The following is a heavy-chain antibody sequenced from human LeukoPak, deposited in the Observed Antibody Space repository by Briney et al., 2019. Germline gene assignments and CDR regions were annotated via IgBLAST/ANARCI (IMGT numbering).Heavy chain of an antibody. D-gene: IGHD3-22*01. J-gene: IGHJ4*02. CDR3: ARVGSAAPVTSSGHTIDY. Sequence: GESLRLSCAVSGFSLYTYSMNWVRQAPGKGLEWVSSITSTSTYIYYADSVKGRFTISRDNAKNSLYLQMNSLRVEGTAVYYCARVGSAAPVTSSGHTIDYWGQGTLVIVSS. CDR1: GFSLYTYS. V-gene: IGHV3-21*01. CDR2: ITSTSTYI.